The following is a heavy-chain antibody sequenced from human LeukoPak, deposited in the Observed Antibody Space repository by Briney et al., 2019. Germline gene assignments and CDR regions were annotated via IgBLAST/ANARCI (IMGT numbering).Heavy chain of an antibody. D-gene: IGHD4-23*01. CDR1: VYAFTRYD. CDR2: KNPNSGNT. J-gene: IGHJ4*02. Sequence: ASVKGSCKAFVYAFTRYDIYWGRHTTLDKRECRGCKNPNSGNTHYVQKLQGRVTMTRNSSISTAYMELSSLRSEDTAVYYCARARKHREHGGNSLGYWGQGTLVTVSS. V-gene: IGHV1-8*01. CDR3: ARARKHREHGGNSLGY.